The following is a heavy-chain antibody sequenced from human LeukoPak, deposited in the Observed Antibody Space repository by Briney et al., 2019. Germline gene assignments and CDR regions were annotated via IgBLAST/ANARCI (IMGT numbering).Heavy chain of an antibody. CDR2: IWYDGSNE. J-gene: IGHJ4*02. D-gene: IGHD2-21*01. Sequence: GGSLRLSCAASGFTFSTYGMHWVRQAPGKGLEWVAVIWYDGSNENYADSVKGRFTISRDNSKSTLYLQMNSLRGEDTAVYYCAKEFNRGLPDYWGQGTLVTVPS. CDR3: AKEFNRGLPDY. CDR1: GFTFSTYG. V-gene: IGHV3-33*06.